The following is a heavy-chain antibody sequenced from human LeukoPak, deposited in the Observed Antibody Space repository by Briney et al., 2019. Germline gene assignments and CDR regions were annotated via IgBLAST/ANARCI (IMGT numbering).Heavy chain of an antibody. V-gene: IGHV3-23*01. CDR1: GFTFSSYA. CDR3: AKRLRFSEWLPLWVGMDV. Sequence: GGSLRLSCAASGFTFSSYAMSWVRQAPGKGLEWVSAISGSGGSTYYADSVKGRFTISRDNSKNTLYLQMNSLRAEDTAVYYCAKRLRFSEWLPLWVGMDVWGQGTTVTVSS. D-gene: IGHD3-3*01. CDR2: ISGSGGST. J-gene: IGHJ6*02.